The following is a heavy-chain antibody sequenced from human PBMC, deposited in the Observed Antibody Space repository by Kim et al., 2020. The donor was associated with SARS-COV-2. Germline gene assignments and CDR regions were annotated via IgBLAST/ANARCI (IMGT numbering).Heavy chain of an antibody. V-gene: IGHV1-18*04. J-gene: IGHJ3*02. CDR3: ARLHTPYSSGWSIWVGWAFDI. CDR1: GYTFTSYG. CDR2: ISAYNGNT. D-gene: IGHD6-19*01. Sequence: ASVKVSCKASGYTFTSYGISWVRQAPGQGLEWMGWISAYNGNTNYAQKLQGRVTMTTDTSTSTAYMELRSLRSDDTAVYYCARLHTPYSSGWSIWVGWAFDIWGQGTMVTVSS.